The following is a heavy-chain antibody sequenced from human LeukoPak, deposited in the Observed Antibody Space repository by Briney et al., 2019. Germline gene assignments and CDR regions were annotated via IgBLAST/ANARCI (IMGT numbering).Heavy chain of an antibody. CDR3: ARTLGWFPFDY. D-gene: IGHD3-10*01. Sequence: SETLSLTCSVSGGSISSSSYYWGWIRQPPGKGLEWIGSIYYSGSTYYNPSLKSRVTISVDTSKNQFSLKLSSVTAADTAVYYCARTLGWFPFDYWGQGTLVTVSS. V-gene: IGHV4-39*01. CDR1: GGSISSSSYY. CDR2: IYYSGST. J-gene: IGHJ4*02.